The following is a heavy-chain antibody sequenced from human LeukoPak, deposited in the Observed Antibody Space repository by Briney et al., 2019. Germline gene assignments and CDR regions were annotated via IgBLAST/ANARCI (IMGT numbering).Heavy chain of an antibody. Sequence: SETLSLTCTVSGGSISSGDYYWSWIRQPPGKGLEWIGYIYYSGSTYYNPSLKSRVTISVDTSKNQFSLKLSSVTAADTAVYYCARDWAGGGDYYCYGMDVWGQGTTVTVSS. CDR1: GGSISSGDYY. CDR2: IYYSGST. D-gene: IGHD2-21*01. J-gene: IGHJ6*02. CDR3: ARDWAGGGDYYCYGMDV. V-gene: IGHV4-30-4*01.